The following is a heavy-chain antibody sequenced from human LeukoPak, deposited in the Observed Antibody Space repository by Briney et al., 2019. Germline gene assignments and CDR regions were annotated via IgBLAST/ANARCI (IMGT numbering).Heavy chain of an antibody. D-gene: IGHD3-10*01. CDR2: IYTGGST. Sequence: GGSLRLSCAASGFTVSSNYMSWVRQAPGKGLEWVSVIYTGGSTYYADSVKGRFTISRDNSKNTLLLQMNSLRAEDTAVYYCAREWFEAGFYYYYGMDVWGQGTTVTVSS. V-gene: IGHV3-53*01. CDR3: AREWFEAGFYYYYGMDV. J-gene: IGHJ6*02. CDR1: GFTVSSNY.